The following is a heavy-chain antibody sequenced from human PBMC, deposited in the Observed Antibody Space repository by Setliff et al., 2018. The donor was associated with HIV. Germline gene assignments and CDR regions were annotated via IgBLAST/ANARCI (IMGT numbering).Heavy chain of an antibody. CDR1: GASISSHY. V-gene: IGHV4-59*11. CDR3: ASRWPAMREFDY. Sequence: PSETLSLTCTVSGASISSHYWSWIRQSPGRELEWIGYIYSTGSTYYNPSLKSRVTISVDTSKNPFSLKVTSVTAADTAVYYCASRWPAMREFDYWGQGTLVTVSS. CDR2: IYSTGST. J-gene: IGHJ4*02. D-gene: IGHD2-2*01.